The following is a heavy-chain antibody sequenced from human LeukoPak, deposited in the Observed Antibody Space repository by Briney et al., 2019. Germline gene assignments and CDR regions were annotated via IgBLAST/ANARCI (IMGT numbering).Heavy chain of an antibody. CDR3: ATAVLWFGESYYFDY. V-gene: IGHV4-59*01. CDR1: GGSISDYY. J-gene: IGHJ4*02. Sequence: PSESLSLTCTVSGGSISDYYWSWIRQPPGKGLEWLGYIYYSGSTNYKPSLKSRVTISLDTSKNQFSLKLSSVTAADTAVYYCATAVLWFGESYYFDYWGQGTLVTASS. D-gene: IGHD3-10*01. CDR2: IYYSGST.